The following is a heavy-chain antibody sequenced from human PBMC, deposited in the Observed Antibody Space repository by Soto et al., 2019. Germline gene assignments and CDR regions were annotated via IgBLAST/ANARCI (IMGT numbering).Heavy chain of an antibody. D-gene: IGHD3-10*01. CDR1: GGSISSGGYY. V-gene: IGHV4-31*03. Sequence: QVQLQESGPGLVKPSQTLSLTCTVSGGSISSGGYYWSWIRQHPGKGLEWIGYIYYSGSTYYNPSHKSGVTISVDTSKTHCSLKLSYVTAADTSVYYSATEGFENPNWFDPWGQGTLLTVSS. CDR2: IYYSGST. J-gene: IGHJ5*02. CDR3: ATEGFENPNWFDP.